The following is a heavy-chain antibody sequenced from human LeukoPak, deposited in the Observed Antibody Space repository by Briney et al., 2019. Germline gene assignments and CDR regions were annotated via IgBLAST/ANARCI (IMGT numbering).Heavy chain of an antibody. CDR3: ARDPSGIRGPVYYFDY. CDR1: GHTFSSYA. J-gene: IGHJ4*02. V-gene: IGHV1-46*01. CDR2: INPSGGST. Sequence: ASVKVSCKASGHTFSSYAMHWVRQAPGQGLEWMGIINPSGGSTSYAQKFQGRVTMTRDTSTSTVYMELSSLRSEDTAVYYCARDPSGIRGPVYYFDYWGQGTLVTVSS. D-gene: IGHD3-10*01.